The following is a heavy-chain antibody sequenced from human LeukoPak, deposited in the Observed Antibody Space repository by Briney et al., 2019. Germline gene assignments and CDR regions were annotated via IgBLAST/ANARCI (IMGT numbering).Heavy chain of an antibody. V-gene: IGHV3-23*01. J-gene: IGHJ4*02. Sequence: GGSLRLSCAGSGFMFSTYAMNWVRQAPGKGLEWVSGISVSGGSTYYADSVKGRFTISRDNSKNTLYLQVNSLRVEDTAIYYCAKEWRIAARPLDYWGQGTLVTVSS. D-gene: IGHD6-6*01. CDR2: ISVSGGST. CDR1: GFMFSTYA. CDR3: AKEWRIAARPLDY.